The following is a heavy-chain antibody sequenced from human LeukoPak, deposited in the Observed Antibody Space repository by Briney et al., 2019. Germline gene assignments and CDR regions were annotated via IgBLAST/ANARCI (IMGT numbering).Heavy chain of an antibody. CDR2: ISTSSSYI. CDR3: ASETKRGYSYGSPTDAFDI. CDR1: GFTVSSNS. D-gene: IGHD5-18*01. Sequence: SGGSLRLSCTVSGFTVSSNSMNWVRQAPGKGLEWVSSISTSSSYIYYADSVKGRFTISRHNAKNSLYLQMDSLRAEDTAVYYCASETKRGYSYGSPTDAFDIWGQGTMVTVSS. V-gene: IGHV3-21*01. J-gene: IGHJ3*02.